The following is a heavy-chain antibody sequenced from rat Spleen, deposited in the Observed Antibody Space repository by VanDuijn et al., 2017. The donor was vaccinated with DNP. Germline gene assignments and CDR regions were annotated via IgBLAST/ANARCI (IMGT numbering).Heavy chain of an antibody. J-gene: IGHJ1*01. Sequence: EVQLVESGGGLVQPGRSLKLSCAASGFIFNDYGMAWVRQAPTKGLEWVAASSPSGSRTYYADSVKGRFTISRDDAKSGLYLQMNSLKSEDTATYYCARGSTSIYWYFDFWGPGTMVTVSS. CDR2: SSPSGSRT. CDR1: GFIFNDYG. CDR3: ARGSTSIYWYFDF. D-gene: IGHD3-1*01. V-gene: IGHV5-19*01.